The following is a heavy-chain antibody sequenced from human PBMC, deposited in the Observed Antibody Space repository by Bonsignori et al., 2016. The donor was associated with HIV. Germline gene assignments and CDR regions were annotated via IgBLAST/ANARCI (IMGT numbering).Heavy chain of an antibody. V-gene: IGHV3-11*01. CDR2: ISDSGDTI. J-gene: IGHJ5*02. Sequence: VRQMPGKGLEWVSYISDSGDTIYYADSVKGRFTISRDNAKNSLYLQMNSLRAEDTAVYYCATAVGYCTSTRCSDNWFDPWGQGTLVTVSS. D-gene: IGHD2-2*01. CDR3: ATAVGYCTSTRCSDNWFDP.